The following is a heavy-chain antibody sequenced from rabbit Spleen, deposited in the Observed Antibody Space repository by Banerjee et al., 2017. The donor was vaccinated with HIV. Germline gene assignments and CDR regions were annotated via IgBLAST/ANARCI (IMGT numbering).Heavy chain of an antibody. V-gene: IGHV1S47*01. J-gene: IGHJ4*01. D-gene: IGHD7-1*01. CDR2: IVPVFGVT. CDR3: ARELIPGYPDYAPLSL. CDR1: GFDFSTYS. Sequence: QEQLVESGGGLVQPGGSLKLSCKASGFDFSTYSMSWVRQAPGKGLEWIGYIVPVFGVTYYANWVNGRFTISSHNAQNTLYLQLTSLTAADTATYFCARELIPGYPDYAPLSLWGPGTLVTVS.